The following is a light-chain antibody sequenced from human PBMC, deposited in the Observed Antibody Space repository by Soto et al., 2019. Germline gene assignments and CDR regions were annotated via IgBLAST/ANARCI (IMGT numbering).Light chain of an antibody. Sequence: IVLTQSPATLSLSPGERVTLAGRASQTVSSSLAWYQQKPGQAPRLLIYEASNRATGIPARFSGGGSGTEFTLTISSLQPDDFATYYCQQYKTYWTFGPGTKVDIK. CDR1: QTVSSS. J-gene: IGKJ1*01. CDR2: EAS. V-gene: IGKV3-11*01. CDR3: QQYKTYWT.